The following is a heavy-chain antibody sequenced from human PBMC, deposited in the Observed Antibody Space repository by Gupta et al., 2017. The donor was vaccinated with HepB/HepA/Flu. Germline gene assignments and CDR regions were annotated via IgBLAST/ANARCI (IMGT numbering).Heavy chain of an antibody. CDR3: AKRGGAAAGSSDY. V-gene: IGHV3-23*01. CDR1: GFTFSSYA. Sequence: EVQLLESGGGLVQPGGSLRLSCAASGFTFSSYAMSWVRQAPGKGLEWVSAISGSGGSTYYADSVKGRFTISRDNAKNTLYLQMKRMGDEDTAVYYCAKRGGAAAGSSDYWCQGTLVTVSS. D-gene: IGHD6-13*01. J-gene: IGHJ4*02. CDR2: ISGSGGST.